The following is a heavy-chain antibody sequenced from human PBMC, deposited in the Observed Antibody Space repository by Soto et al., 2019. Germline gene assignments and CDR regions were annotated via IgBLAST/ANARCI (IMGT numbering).Heavy chain of an antibody. Sequence: QLVESGGGLIQPGGSLRLSCAASGFSVSTKHMTWVRQAPGRGPEWVSTVYPGGNTFYADSVKGRFTISRDNSQNMLYLQMSSLSAEDTAIYYCARGVDTAKAGYWGQGTLVTVSS. D-gene: IGHD5-18*01. CDR3: ARGVDTAKAGY. V-gene: IGHV3-53*01. CDR2: VYPGGNT. J-gene: IGHJ4*02. CDR1: GFSVSTKH.